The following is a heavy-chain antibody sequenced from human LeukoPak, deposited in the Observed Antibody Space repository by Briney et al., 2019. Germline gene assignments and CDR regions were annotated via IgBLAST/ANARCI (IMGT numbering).Heavy chain of an antibody. J-gene: IGHJ4*02. CDR3: ARASRGYCSSTSCSHFDY. D-gene: IGHD2-2*01. Sequence: ASVTVSCKASGYTFTGYYMHWVRQTPGQGLEWMGWINPNSGGTNYAQKFQGRVTMTRDTSISTAYMELSRLRSDDTAVYYCARASRGYCSSTSCSHFDYWGQGTLVTVSS. V-gene: IGHV1-2*02. CDR1: GYTFTGYY. CDR2: INPNSGGT.